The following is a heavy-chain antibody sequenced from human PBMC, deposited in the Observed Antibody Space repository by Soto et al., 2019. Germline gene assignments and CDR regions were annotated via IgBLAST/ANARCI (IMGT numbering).Heavy chain of an antibody. Sequence: SETLSLTCTVSGGSISSYYWSWIRQPPGKGLEWVGYIYYSGSTNYNPSLKSRVTISVDTSKNQFSLKLSSVTAADTAVYYCARAPGYDFWSGYYKRNWFDPWGQGTLVTVSS. CDR1: GGSISSYY. D-gene: IGHD3-3*01. CDR3: ARAPGYDFWSGYYKRNWFDP. J-gene: IGHJ5*02. V-gene: IGHV4-59*01. CDR2: IYYSGST.